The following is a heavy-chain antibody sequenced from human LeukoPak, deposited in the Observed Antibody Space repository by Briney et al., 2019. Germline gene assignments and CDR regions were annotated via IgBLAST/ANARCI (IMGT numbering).Heavy chain of an antibody. CDR3: ARDPFDILTDPYFDY. CDR1: GFTFNFYW. CDR2: INSDGSST. V-gene: IGHV3-74*01. D-gene: IGHD3-9*01. J-gene: IGHJ4*02. Sequence: GGSLGLSCAASGFTFNFYWMHWVRQAPGKGLLWVSRINSDGSSTSYADSVKGRFTISRDNAKNTLYLQMNSLRAEDTAVHYCARDPFDILTDPYFDYWGQGTLVTVSS.